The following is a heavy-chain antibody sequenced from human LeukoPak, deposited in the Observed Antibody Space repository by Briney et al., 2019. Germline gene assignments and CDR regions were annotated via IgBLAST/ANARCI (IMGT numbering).Heavy chain of an antibody. CDR1: GGSISSYY. D-gene: IGHD6-13*01. CDR2: IYYSGST. Sequence: SETLSLTCTVSGGSISSYYWSWIRQPPGKGLEWIGYIYYSGSTNYNPSLKCRVTISVDTSKNQFSLKLSSVTAADTAVYYCARDRTAAGKAFDIWGQGTMVTVSS. J-gene: IGHJ3*02. CDR3: ARDRTAAGKAFDI. V-gene: IGHV4-59*01.